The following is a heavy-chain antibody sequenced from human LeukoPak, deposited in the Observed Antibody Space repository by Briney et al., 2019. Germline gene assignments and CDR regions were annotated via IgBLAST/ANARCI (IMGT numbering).Heavy chain of an antibody. CDR2: IKPTGSET. V-gene: IGHV3-7*01. CDR1: GFTFSNYW. Sequence: GRSLRLTCAASGFTFSNYWMTWVRQAPGQGPEFLANIKPTGSETYYVDPVKGRFTISRDNAKNLLFLQMNSLRGEDTALYYCGGFGYEAAVDLWGRGTLVTVSS. J-gene: IGHJ4*02. CDR3: GGFGYEAAVDL. D-gene: IGHD3-10*01.